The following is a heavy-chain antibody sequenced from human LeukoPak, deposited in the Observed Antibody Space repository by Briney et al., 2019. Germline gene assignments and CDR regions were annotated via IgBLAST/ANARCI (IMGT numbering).Heavy chain of an antibody. J-gene: IGHJ4*02. CDR3: AREGSSWRPFFDY. CDR2: ISYDGSNK. D-gene: IGHD1-26*01. CDR1: GFTFSSYA. Sequence: PGGSLRLSCAASGFTFSSYAMHWVRQAPGKGLEWVAVISYDGSNKYYADSVKGRFTISRDNSKNTLYLQMNSLRAEDTAVYYCAREGSSWRPFFDYWGQGTLVTVSS. V-gene: IGHV3-30-3*01.